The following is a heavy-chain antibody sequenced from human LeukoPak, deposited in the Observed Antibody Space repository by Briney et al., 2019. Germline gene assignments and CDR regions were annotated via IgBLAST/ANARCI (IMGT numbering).Heavy chain of an antibody. CDR1: GFTFSSYS. CDR3: ARSTYSGSYSFDY. CDR2: ISSSGSTI. D-gene: IGHD1-26*01. J-gene: IGHJ4*02. V-gene: IGHV3-48*01. Sequence: GGSLRLSCAASGFTFSSYSMNWVRQAPGKGLEWVSYISSSGSTIYYADSVKGRFTSSRDNAKNSLYLQMNSLRAEDTAVYYCARSTYSGSYSFDYWGQGTLVTVSS.